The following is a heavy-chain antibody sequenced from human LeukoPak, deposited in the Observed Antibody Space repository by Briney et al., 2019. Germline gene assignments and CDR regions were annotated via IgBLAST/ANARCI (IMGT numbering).Heavy chain of an antibody. CDR3: ARDSGYDEKAFDI. CDR1: GYTFTGYY. Sequence: ASVKVSCKASGYTFTGYYMHWVRQAPGQGREWMGWINPNSGGTNYAQKFQGRVTMTRDTSIGTAYMELSRLRSDDTAVYHCARDSGYDEKAFDIWGQGTMVTVSS. V-gene: IGHV1-2*02. D-gene: IGHD5-12*01. CDR2: INPNSGGT. J-gene: IGHJ3*02.